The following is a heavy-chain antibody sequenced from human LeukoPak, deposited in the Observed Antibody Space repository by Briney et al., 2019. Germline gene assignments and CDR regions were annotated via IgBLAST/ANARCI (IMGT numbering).Heavy chain of an antibody. CDR3: ARDRRSDYYGSGSYFNWFDP. CDR1: GYTFTGYY. Sequence: EASVKVSCKASGYTFTGYYMHWVRQAPGQGLEWMGWINPNSGGTNYAQKFQGRVTMTRDTSISTAYMELSRLRSDDTAVYYCARDRRSDYYGSGSYFNWFDPWGQGTLVTVSS. D-gene: IGHD3-10*01. J-gene: IGHJ5*02. V-gene: IGHV1-2*02. CDR2: INPNSGGT.